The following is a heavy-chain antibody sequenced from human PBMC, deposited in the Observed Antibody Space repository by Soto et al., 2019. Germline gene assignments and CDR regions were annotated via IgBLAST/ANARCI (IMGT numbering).Heavy chain of an antibody. D-gene: IGHD4-17*01. CDR2: IYWNEDK. CDR1: GFSLNTAGAG. V-gene: IGHV2-5*01. J-gene: IGHJ5*02. Sequence: QITLRESGPTLVKPTQTLTLTCTFSGFSLNTAGAGVGWIRQPPGKALEWLALIYWNEDKRFSPSLKSKLTITKDTSKNQVVLTITNVDPVDTATYYCAHRGYGDYPRDNWFDPWGQGTLVTVSS. CDR3: AHRGYGDYPRDNWFDP.